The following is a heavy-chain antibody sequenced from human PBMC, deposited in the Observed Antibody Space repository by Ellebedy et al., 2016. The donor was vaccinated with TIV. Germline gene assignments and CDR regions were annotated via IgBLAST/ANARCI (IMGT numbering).Heavy chain of an antibody. V-gene: IGHV3-48*02. CDR2: IIGTASTT. J-gene: IGHJ3*02. D-gene: IGHD1-26*01. Sequence: GGSLRLSXAASGFTFNIYSMNWVRQAPGKGLEWISSIIGTASTTYYADSVRGRFTVSRDNAKNSLYLQMNSLRDEDTALYYCARRGNYLGDAFDMWGHGAVVIVSS. CDR3: ARRGNYLGDAFDM. CDR1: GFTFNIYS.